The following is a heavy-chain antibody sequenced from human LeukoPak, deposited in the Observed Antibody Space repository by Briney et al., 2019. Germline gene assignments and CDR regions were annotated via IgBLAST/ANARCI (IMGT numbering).Heavy chain of an antibody. Sequence: PGRSLRLSCAASGFTFSSYGMHWVRQAPGKGLEWVAVISYDGSNKYYADSVKGRFTISGDNSKNTLYLQMNSLRAEDTAVYYCAKERLELLWFGEPDFDYWGQGTLVTVSS. CDR1: GFTFSSYG. CDR3: AKERLELLWFGEPDFDY. CDR2: ISYDGSNK. J-gene: IGHJ4*02. V-gene: IGHV3-30*18. D-gene: IGHD3-10*01.